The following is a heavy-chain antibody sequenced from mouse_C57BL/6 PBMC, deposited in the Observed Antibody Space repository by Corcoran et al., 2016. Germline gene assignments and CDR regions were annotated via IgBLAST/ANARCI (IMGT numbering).Heavy chain of an antibody. V-gene: IGHV9-3*01. CDR2: INTYSGVP. J-gene: IGHJ4*01. Sequence: QIQLVQSGPELKKPGETVKISCKASGYTFTTYGMSWVKQAPGKGLKWMGWINTYSGVPTYADDFKGRFAFSLETSASTAYLQINNLKNEDTATYFCARCHIYYEYDGSYYAMDYWGQGTSVTVSS. D-gene: IGHD2-4*01. CDR1: GYTFTTYG. CDR3: ARCHIYYEYDGSYYAMDY.